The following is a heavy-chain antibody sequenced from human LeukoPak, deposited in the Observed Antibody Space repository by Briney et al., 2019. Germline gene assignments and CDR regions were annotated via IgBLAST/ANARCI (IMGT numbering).Heavy chain of an antibody. CDR2: ISSSGSTI. J-gene: IGHJ6*02. CDR3: ASSREFYYYGMDV. V-gene: IGHV3-11*01. D-gene: IGHD3-10*01. Sequence: SGGSLRLSCAASGFTFSDYYMSWIRQPPGKGLEWVSYISSSGSTIYYADSVKGRFTISRDNAKNSLYLQMNSLRAEDTAVYYCASSREFYYYGMDVWGQGTTVTVSS. CDR1: GFTFSDYY.